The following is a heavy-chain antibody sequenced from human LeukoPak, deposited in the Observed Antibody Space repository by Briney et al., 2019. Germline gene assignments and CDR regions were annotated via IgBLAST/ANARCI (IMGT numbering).Heavy chain of an antibody. CDR3: ARHGYGSGSYYVY. CDR2: IYYSGST. Sequence: SETLSLTCTVSGGSISSSSYYWGWIRQPPGKGLVWIGSIYYSGSTYYNPSLKSRVTISVDTSKNQFSLKLSSVTAADTAVYYCARHGYGSGSYYVYWGQGTLVTVSS. D-gene: IGHD3-10*01. J-gene: IGHJ4*02. V-gene: IGHV4-39*01. CDR1: GGSISSSSYY.